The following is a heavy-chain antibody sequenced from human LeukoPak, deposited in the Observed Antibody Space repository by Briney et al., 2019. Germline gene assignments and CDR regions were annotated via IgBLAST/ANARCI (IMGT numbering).Heavy chain of an antibody. J-gene: IGHJ6*02. CDR3: AKKIHYGDYDYYYGMDV. CDR2: IRGSGGST. CDR1: GFTFSTYA. V-gene: IGHV3-23*01. Sequence: GGSLRLSCAASGFTFSTYAMTWVRQAPGKGLVWVSGIRGSGGSTYYADSVKGRFTISRDISKNTLYLQMNSLRAEDTALYYCAKKIHYGDYDYYYGMDVWGQGTTVTVSS. D-gene: IGHD4-17*01.